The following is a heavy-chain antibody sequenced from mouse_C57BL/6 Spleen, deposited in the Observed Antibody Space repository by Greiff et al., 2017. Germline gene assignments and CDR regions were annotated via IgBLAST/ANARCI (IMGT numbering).Heavy chain of an antibody. CDR3: ARYGGYDDGGFDY. D-gene: IGHD2-2*01. CDR2: IHPNSGST. V-gene: IGHV1-64*01. Sequence: QVQLQQPGAELVKPGASVKLSCKASGYTFTSYWMHWVKQRPGQGLEWIGMIHPNSGSTNYNEKFKSKATLTVDKSSSTAYMQLSSLTSEDSAVXYCARYGGYDDGGFDYWGQGTTLTVSS. CDR1: GYTFTSYW. J-gene: IGHJ2*01.